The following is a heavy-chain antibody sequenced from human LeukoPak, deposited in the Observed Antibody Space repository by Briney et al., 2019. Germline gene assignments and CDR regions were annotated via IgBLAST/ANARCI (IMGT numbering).Heavy chain of an antibody. Sequence: PGGSLRLSCAASGFTFSDYYMSWIRQAPGKGLEWVSYISSSGSTIYYADSVKGRSTISRDNAKNSLYLQMNSLRAEDTAVYYCARAQQICSSTSCPIGAFDYWGQGTLVTVSS. CDR3: ARAQQICSSTSCPIGAFDY. D-gene: IGHD2-2*01. J-gene: IGHJ4*02. CDR2: ISSSGSTI. CDR1: GFTFSDYY. V-gene: IGHV3-11*01.